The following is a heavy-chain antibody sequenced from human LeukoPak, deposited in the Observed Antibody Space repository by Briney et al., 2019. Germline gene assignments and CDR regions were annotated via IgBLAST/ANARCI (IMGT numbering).Heavy chain of an antibody. Sequence: GASVKVSCKASGGTFSSYAISWVRQAPGQGLEWMGGIIPIFGTANYAQKFQGRVTITADESTSTAYMELSSLRSEDTAVYYCARGERLYFDPEQDYYYYYGMDVWGQGTTVTVSS. V-gene: IGHV1-69*13. CDR2: IIPIFGTA. CDR1: GGTFSSYA. D-gene: IGHD3-9*01. J-gene: IGHJ6*02. CDR3: ARGERLYFDPEQDYYYYYGMDV.